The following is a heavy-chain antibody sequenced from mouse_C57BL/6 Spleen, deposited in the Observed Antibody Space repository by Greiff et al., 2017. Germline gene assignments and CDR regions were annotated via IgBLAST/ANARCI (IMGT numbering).Heavy chain of an antibody. V-gene: IGHV5-16*01. CDR2: INYDGSST. J-gene: IGHJ2*01. CDR1: GFTFSDYY. Sequence: EVKVVESEGGLVQPGSSMKLSCTASGFTFSDYYMAWVRQVPEKGLEWVANINYDGSSTYYLDSLKSRFIISRDNAKNILYLQMSSLKSEDTATYYCARGFAYGRYFDYWGQGTTLTVSS. CDR3: ARGFAYGRYFDY. D-gene: IGHD1-1*01.